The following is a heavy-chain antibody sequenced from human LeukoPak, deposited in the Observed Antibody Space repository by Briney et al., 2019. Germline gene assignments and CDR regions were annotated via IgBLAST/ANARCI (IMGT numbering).Heavy chain of an antibody. Sequence: GGSLRLSCAASGFTFSSFPMNWVRQAPGKGLEWVSTITTSGITTYYADSVKGRFTISRDNSKNTLYLQMNSLRAEDTAVYYCATTTVTTSYPVDYWGQGTLVTVSS. CDR3: ATTTVTTSYPVDY. D-gene: IGHD4-11*01. CDR2: ITTSGITT. J-gene: IGHJ4*02. CDR1: GFTFSSFP. V-gene: IGHV3-23*05.